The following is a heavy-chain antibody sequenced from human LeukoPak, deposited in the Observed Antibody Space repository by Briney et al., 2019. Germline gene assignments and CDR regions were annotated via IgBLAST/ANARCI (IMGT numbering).Heavy chain of an antibody. D-gene: IGHD2-15*01. J-gene: IGHJ4*02. CDR1: GFTFSNHA. V-gene: IGHV3-23*01. Sequence: PGGSLRLSCAASGFTFSNHAMSWVRRAPGKGLQWVSVISGSGRTTEYADSVKGRFTISRDNSKNTLSLQMNSLRVEDTAIYYCAKNVVVKRYFDYWGQGTLITVSS. CDR2: ISGSGRTT. CDR3: AKNVVVKRYFDY.